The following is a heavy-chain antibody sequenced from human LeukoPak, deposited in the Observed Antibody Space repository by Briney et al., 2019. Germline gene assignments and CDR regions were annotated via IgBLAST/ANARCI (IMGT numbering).Heavy chain of an antibody. CDR2: IYPGDSDT. Sequence: GESLKISCKGSGYSFTSYWIGWVRQMAGKGLEWMGIIYPGDSDTRYSPSFQGQVTISADKSISTAYLQWSSLKASDTAMYYCARLSYYYDSSGYTSNWFDPWGQETLVTVSS. CDR3: ARLSYYYDSSGYTSNWFDP. V-gene: IGHV5-51*01. J-gene: IGHJ5*02. CDR1: GYSFTSYW. D-gene: IGHD3-22*01.